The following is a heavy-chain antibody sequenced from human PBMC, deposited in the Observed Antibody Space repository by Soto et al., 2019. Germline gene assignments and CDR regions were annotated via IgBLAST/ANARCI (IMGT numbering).Heavy chain of an antibody. CDR2: IKEDGNEK. CDR1: GFPFNNYY. J-gene: IGHJ6*02. D-gene: IGHD6-19*01. Sequence: EVQLVQSGGGLVQPGASLRLSCTASGFPFNNYYMTWVRQVSGKGLEWVASIKEDGNEKYYADSVKGRFTISRDNAKNSLSLQKNSLRAEDTAVYFCTRGAGGWNYYYAMDAWGPGATVTVSS. CDR3: TRGAGGWNYYYAMDA. V-gene: IGHV3-7*03.